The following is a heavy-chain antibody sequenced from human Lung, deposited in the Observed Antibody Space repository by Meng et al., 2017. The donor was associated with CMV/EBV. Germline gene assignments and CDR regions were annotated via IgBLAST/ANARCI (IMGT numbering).Heavy chain of an antibody. D-gene: IGHD6-13*01. CDR2: INPSAGGT. CDR1: GYPFTIYY. CDR3: ARDRGYANSWYEADY. V-gene: IGHV1-46*01. J-gene: IGHJ4*02. Sequence: ASFXVSXKASGYPFTIYYMHWVRQAPGQGLEWMGIINPSAGGTSYAQKFLGRLTMTRDTSTSTVYMELSSLRSEDTAVYYCARDRGYANSWYEADYWGQG.